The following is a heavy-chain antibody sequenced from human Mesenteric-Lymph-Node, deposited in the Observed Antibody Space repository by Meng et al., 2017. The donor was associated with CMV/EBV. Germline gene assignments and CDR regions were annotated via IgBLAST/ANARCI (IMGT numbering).Heavy chain of an antibody. J-gene: IGHJ6*02. CDR2: ISGSGGST. D-gene: IGHD3-9*01. CDR3: ARELDPYYDILTGYLHYYYGMDV. V-gene: IGHV3-23*01. Sequence: GESLKISCEASGFTFSDYEMIWVRQAPGKGLEWVSAISGSGGSTYYADSVKGRFTISRDNSKNTLYLQMNSLRAEDTAVYYCARELDPYYDILTGYLHYYYGMDVWGQGTTVTVSS. CDR1: GFTFSDYE.